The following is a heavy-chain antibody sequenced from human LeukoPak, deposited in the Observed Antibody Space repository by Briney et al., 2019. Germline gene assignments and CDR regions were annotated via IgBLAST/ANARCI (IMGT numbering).Heavy chain of an antibody. V-gene: IGHV3-72*01. J-gene: IGHJ4*02. D-gene: IGHD4-17*01. Sequence: GGSLRLSCAASGFTFSDHFMDWVRQAPGKGLEWVGRSSNEANSYTTEYAASVKGRFTISRDDSKNSLYLQINSLKTEDTAVYYCARDSGDYVNDYWDQGTLVTVSS. CDR2: SSNEANSYTT. CDR3: ARDSGDYVNDY. CDR1: GFTFSDHF.